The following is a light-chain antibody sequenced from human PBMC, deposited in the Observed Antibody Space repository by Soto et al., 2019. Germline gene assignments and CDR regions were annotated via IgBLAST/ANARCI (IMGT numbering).Light chain of an antibody. J-gene: IGKJ3*01. CDR1: QSVSSD. V-gene: IGKV3-15*01. CDR2: GAS. CDR3: PQSYSHTFT. Sequence: SQTPADVSFATSNTAPRSFRASQSVSSDLAWYQQKPGQTPRLLIYGASNLQSGVPSRFSGSGSGTDFTLTISRLQPEDFATYYCPQSYSHTFTFGPGTKVDIK.